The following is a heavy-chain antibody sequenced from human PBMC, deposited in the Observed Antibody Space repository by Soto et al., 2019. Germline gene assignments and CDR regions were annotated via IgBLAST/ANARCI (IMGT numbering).Heavy chain of an antibody. D-gene: IGHD5-12*01. CDR2: ISYDGSNK. J-gene: IGHJ4*02. CDR1: GFTFSSYA. Sequence: QVQLVESGGGVVQPGRSLRLSCAASGFTFSSYAMHWVRQAPGKGLEWVAVISYDGSNKYYADSVKGRFTISRDNPKNTLDLQMNSLGAEDTAVYYCARGGPVFDYWGQGTLVTVSS. V-gene: IGHV3-30-3*01. CDR3: ARGGPVFDY.